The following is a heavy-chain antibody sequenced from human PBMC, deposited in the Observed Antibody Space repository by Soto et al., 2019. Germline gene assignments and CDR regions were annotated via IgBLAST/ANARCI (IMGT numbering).Heavy chain of an antibody. CDR1: GGTFSSYA. D-gene: IGHD3-3*01. CDR2: IIPIFGTA. J-gene: IGHJ4*02. V-gene: IGHV1-69*13. Sequence: SVKVSCKASGGTFSSYAISWVRQAPGQGLEWMGGIIPIFGTANYAQKFQGRVTITADESTSTAYMELSSLRSEDTAVYYCALTIFGVVTEPRFDYWGQGTLVTVSS. CDR3: ALTIFGVVTEPRFDY.